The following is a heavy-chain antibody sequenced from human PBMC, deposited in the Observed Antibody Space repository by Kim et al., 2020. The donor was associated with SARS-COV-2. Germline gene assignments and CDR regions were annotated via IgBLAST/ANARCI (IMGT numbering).Heavy chain of an antibody. Sequence: SETLSLTCTVSGGSISNNTYYWGWLRQPPGKGLEWIGSIYYSGSTYYNPSLKSRVTITVNTSKNQISLRMSSVTAADTAVYYCAGLSRKYSRGIWGPGNL. J-gene: IGHJ4*02. CDR1: GGSISNNTYY. CDR3: AGLSRKYSRGI. CDR2: IYYSGST. D-gene: IGHD3-10*01. V-gene: IGHV4-39*01.